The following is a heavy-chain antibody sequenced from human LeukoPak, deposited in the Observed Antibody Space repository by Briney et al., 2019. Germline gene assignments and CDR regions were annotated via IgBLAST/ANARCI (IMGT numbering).Heavy chain of an antibody. D-gene: IGHD6-6*01. CDR1: GYTFTSYY. Sequence: ASVKVSCKASGYTFTSYYLHWVRQAPGQGLEWMGIINPSGGSTRYAQKFQGRVTMTRDTSTSTVYMEVNSLRDEDTAVYYCARDTRGSARPDAFDIWGQGTMVTLSS. V-gene: IGHV1-46*01. CDR3: ARDTRGSARPDAFDI. J-gene: IGHJ3*02. CDR2: INPSGGST.